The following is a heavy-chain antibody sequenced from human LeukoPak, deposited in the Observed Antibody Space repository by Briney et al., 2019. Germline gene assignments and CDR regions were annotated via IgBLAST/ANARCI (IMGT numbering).Heavy chain of an antibody. Sequence: PGGSLRLSCAASGFTFNNYWMHWVRQAPGKGLVWVARTNTHGTSANYAGSVKGRFIVSRGNSKNSLYLQMNSLRTEDTALYYCATTGTTSGYWGQGTLVTVSS. CDR1: GFTFNNYW. CDR3: ATTGTTSGY. CDR2: TNTHGTSA. V-gene: IGHV3-74*01. J-gene: IGHJ4*02. D-gene: IGHD1-1*01.